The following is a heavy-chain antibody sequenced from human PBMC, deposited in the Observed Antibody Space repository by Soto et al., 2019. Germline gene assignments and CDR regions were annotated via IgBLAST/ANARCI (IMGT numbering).Heavy chain of an antibody. Sequence: QITLKESGPTLVKPTQTLTLTCTFSGFSLTTRGVGVGWIRQPPGKALECLALIYWDDDKRYSPSLQSRLSITQDPSKTQVVLTMTNVDPVDTATYYCAHIPNYYQYDWFDPWGQGTLVSVSS. V-gene: IGHV2-5*02. CDR3: AHIPNYYQYDWFDP. CDR2: IYWDDDK. CDR1: GFSLTTRGVG. D-gene: IGHD3-16*01. J-gene: IGHJ5*02.